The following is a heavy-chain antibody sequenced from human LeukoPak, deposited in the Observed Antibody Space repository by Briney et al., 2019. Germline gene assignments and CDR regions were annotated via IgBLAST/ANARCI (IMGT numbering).Heavy chain of an antibody. D-gene: IGHD4-17*01. V-gene: IGHV4-4*08. CDR2: IYTSGST. J-gene: IGHJ5*02. Sequence: SETLSLTCTVSGGSISSYYWSWIRQPPGKGLEWIGYIYTSGSTNYNPSLKSRVTISVDTSKNQFSLKLSSVTAADTAVYYCARGYGDYLNWFDPWGQGTLVTVSS. CDR3: ARGYGDYLNWFDP. CDR1: GGSISSYY.